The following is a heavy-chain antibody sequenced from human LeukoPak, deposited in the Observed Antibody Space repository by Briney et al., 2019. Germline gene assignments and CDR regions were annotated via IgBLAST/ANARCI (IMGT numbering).Heavy chain of an antibody. CDR3: AKNGDRGAYCTGGTCYPYFYYYMDV. Sequence: PGGSLRLSCAASGFTFSTYSMNWIRQAPGKGLEWVSYISSRSSTIYYADSVRGRFTISRDNAKNSLYLQMNSLRAEDTAIYYCAKNGDRGAYCTGGTCYPYFYYYMDVWGKGTTVTI. D-gene: IGHD2-15*01. CDR1: GFTFSTYS. CDR2: ISSRSSTI. V-gene: IGHV3-48*01. J-gene: IGHJ6*03.